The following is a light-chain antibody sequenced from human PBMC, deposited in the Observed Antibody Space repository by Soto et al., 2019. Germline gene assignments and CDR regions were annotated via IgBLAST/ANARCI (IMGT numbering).Light chain of an antibody. CDR3: KSYAGSNTYV. V-gene: IGLV1-40*01. J-gene: IGLJ1*01. Sequence: QSVLTQPPSVSGAPGQRVTISCTGSSSNIGAGYDVHWYQQLPGAAPKLLIFDYINRPSGVTARFSGSKSGNTASLTVSGLQAADEADYFCKSYAGSNTYVFGSGTKVTVL. CDR2: DYI. CDR1: SSNIGAGYD.